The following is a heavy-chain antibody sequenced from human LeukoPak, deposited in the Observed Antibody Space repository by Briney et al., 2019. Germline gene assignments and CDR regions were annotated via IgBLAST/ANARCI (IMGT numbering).Heavy chain of an antibody. D-gene: IGHD3-9*01. V-gene: IGHV1-69*13. J-gene: IGHJ6*03. CDR2: IIPIFGTA. CDR1: GGTFSSYA. CDR3: ARVATDLTGYYNYYYYMDV. Sequence: SVKVSCKASGGTFSSYAISWVRQAPGQGLEWMGGIIPIFGTANYAQKFQGRVTITADESTSTAYMELSSLRSEDTAVYYCARVATDLTGYYNYYYYMDVWGKGTTVNISS.